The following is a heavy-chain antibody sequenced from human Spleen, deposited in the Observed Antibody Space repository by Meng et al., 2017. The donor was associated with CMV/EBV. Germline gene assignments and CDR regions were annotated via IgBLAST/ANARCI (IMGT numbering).Heavy chain of an antibody. V-gene: IGHV3-11*04. J-gene: IGHJ6*02. CDR2: ISSSGSTI. Sequence: GGSLRLSCAASGFTFSDYYMTWIRQAQGKGLEWVSYISSSGSTIYYAVYVKCRFTISRDNAKKSLYLQMNSLRAEDTAVYYCARDGGYDFWSGYLGYYYGMDVWGQGTTVTVSS. D-gene: IGHD3-3*01. CDR3: ARDGGYDFWSGYLGYYYGMDV. CDR1: GFTFSDYY.